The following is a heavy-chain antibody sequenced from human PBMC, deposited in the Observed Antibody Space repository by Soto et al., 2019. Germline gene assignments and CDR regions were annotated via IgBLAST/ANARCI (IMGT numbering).Heavy chain of an antibody. CDR3: ARVVVVPAASWFDP. Sequence: GGSLRLSCAASGFTFSSYSMNWVRQAPGKGLEWVSSISSSSSYIYYADSVKGRFTISRDNAKNSLYLQMNSLRAEDTAVYYCARVVVVPAASWFDPWGQGTLVTVSS. V-gene: IGHV3-21*01. CDR1: GFTFSSYS. D-gene: IGHD2-2*01. J-gene: IGHJ5*02. CDR2: ISSSSSYI.